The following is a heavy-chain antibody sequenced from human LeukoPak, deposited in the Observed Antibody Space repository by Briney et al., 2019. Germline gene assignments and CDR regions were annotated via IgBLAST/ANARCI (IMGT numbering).Heavy chain of an antibody. CDR1: GFTFSSYG. J-gene: IGHJ3*02. Sequence: GGSLRLSCAASGFTFSSYGMHWVRQAPGKGLEWVSAISGSGGSTYYADSVKGRFTISRDNSKNTLYLQMNSLRAEDTAVYYCAKDHLGIGDAFDIWGQGTMVTVPS. D-gene: IGHD7-27*01. CDR2: ISGSGGST. V-gene: IGHV3-23*01. CDR3: AKDHLGIGDAFDI.